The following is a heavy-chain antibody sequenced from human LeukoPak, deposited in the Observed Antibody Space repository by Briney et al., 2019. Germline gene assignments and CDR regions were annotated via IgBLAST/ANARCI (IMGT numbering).Heavy chain of an antibody. Sequence: PSETLSLTCTVSGGSISNYYWNWIRQPPGKGLEWIGYIYYTGSTNYNPSLKSRVTISADTSKNQLSLKLSSVTAADTAVYYCLRIAAQNTYWGQGTLVTVSS. CDR2: IYYTGST. D-gene: IGHD6-13*01. CDR3: LRIAAQNTY. V-gene: IGHV4-59*01. J-gene: IGHJ4*02. CDR1: GGSISNYY.